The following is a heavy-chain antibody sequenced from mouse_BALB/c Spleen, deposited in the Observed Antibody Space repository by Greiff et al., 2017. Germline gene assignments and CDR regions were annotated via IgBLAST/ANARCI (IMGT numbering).Heavy chain of an antibody. D-gene: IGHD1-1*01. CDR2: INPYNGGT. CDR3: ARSDYGSSYLYYDAMDY. V-gene: IGHV1-26*01. J-gene: IGHJ4*01. CDR1: GYSFTGYT. Sequence: EVQLQQSGPELVKPGASLKISCKASGYSFTGYTMNWVKQSHGKNLEWIGLINPYNGGTSYNQKFKGKATLTVDTSSSTAYMELLSLTSEDSAVYDCARSDYGSSYLYYDAMDYWGQGTSVTVSA.